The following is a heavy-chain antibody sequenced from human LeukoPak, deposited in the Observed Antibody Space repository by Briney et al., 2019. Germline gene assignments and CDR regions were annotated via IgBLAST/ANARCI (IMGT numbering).Heavy chain of an antibody. V-gene: IGHV3-48*04. J-gene: IGHJ5*02. CDR3: ARGPKFDP. CDR1: GFTLSNCS. CDR2: ISSSSNTI. Sequence: GGSLRLSCAASGFTLSNCSMNWVRQVPGKGLEWVSYISSSSNTIYYADSVKGRFTISRDTAKNSLYLQMNSLRAEDTAFYYCARGPKFDPWGQGTLVTVSS.